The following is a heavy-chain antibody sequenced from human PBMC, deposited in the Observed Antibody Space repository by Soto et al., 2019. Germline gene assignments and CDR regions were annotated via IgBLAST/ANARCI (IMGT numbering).Heavy chain of an antibody. Sequence: QVQLVQSGAEVKKPGASLRVSCKASGYTFTTYDINWVRQTPGQGLEWMGWVSPPSGSTGFAQKFQGRLTMTTNTTITTAYMDQISLRSDDSAVYFCARGGYSSSWEFDFWGQGTLVTVS. J-gene: IGHJ4*02. V-gene: IGHV1-8*01. CDR3: ARGGYSSSWEFDF. CDR1: GYTFTTYD. CDR2: VSPPSGST. D-gene: IGHD6-6*01.